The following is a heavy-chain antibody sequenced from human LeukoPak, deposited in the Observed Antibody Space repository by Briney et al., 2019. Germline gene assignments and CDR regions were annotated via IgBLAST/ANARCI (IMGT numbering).Heavy chain of an antibody. CDR3: ARVFDSGSQAYFYYMDV. D-gene: IGHD3-10*01. J-gene: IGHJ6*03. Sequence: SETLSLTCTVSGVSISSYYWSWIRQPAGKGLEWIGRIYTSGSTNYNPSLKSRVTMSVDTSKNQFSLKVSSVTAADTAVYYCARVFDSGSQAYFYYMDVWGKGTTVTISS. CDR1: GVSISSYY. CDR2: IYTSGST. V-gene: IGHV4-4*07.